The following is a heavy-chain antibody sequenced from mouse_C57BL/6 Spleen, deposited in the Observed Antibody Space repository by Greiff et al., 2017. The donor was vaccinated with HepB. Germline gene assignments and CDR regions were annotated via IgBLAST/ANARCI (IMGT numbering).Heavy chain of an antibody. CDR2: IYPSDSET. Sequence: VQLQQPGAELVRPGSSVKLSCKASGYTFTSYWMDWVKQRPGQGLEWIGNIYPSDSETHYNQKFKDKATLTVDKSSSTAYMQLSSLTSEDSAVYYCARGRSDAMDYWGQGTSVTVSS. CDR1: GYTFTSYW. J-gene: IGHJ4*01. D-gene: IGHD1-1*01. V-gene: IGHV1-61*01. CDR3: ARGRSDAMDY.